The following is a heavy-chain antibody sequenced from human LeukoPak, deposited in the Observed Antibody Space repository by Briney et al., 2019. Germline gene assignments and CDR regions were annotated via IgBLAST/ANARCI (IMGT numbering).Heavy chain of an antibody. CDR1: GGSISSGGYY. V-gene: IGHV4-61*08. Sequence: SETLSLTCTVSGGSISSGGYYWSWIRQPPGKGLEWIGYIYYSGSTNYNPSLKSRVTISVDTSKNQFSLKLSSVTAADTAVYYCARMTTVTTYFDYWGQGTLVTVSS. CDR3: ARMTTVTTYFDY. D-gene: IGHD4-17*01. J-gene: IGHJ4*02. CDR2: IYYSGST.